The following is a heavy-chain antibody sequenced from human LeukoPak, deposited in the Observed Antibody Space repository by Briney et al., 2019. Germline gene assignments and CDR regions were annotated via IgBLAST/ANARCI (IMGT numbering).Heavy chain of an antibody. Sequence: SGGSLRLSCAASGFTFNNYFMHWVRQAPGKGLVWVSRITSDGSGTNSADSVKGRFTISRDNAKNTLYLQMNSLRVEDTAVYYCVNLGYCTTSSCQPWGQGTLVTVSS. CDR2: ITSDGSGT. CDR3: VNLGYCTTSSCQP. D-gene: IGHD2-2*01. J-gene: IGHJ4*02. V-gene: IGHV3-74*01. CDR1: GFTFNNYF.